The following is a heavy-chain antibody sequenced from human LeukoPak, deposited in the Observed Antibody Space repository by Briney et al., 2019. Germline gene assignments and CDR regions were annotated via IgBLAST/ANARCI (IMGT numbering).Heavy chain of an antibody. J-gene: IGHJ4*02. Sequence: GGSLRLSCVASGFTFGKYWMSWVRQAPGKGLEWVANIKLDGSEKNYVDSVKGRFTISRDNSMNTLYLQMNSLRAEDTAVYYCAKGGSAVAGYGYTFDYWGQGTLVTVSS. V-gene: IGHV3-7*03. CDR1: GFTFGKYW. CDR3: AKGGSAVAGYGYTFDY. D-gene: IGHD6-19*01. CDR2: IKLDGSEK.